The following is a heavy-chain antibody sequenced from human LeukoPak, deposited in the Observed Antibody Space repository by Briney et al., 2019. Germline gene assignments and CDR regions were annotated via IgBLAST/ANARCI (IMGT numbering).Heavy chain of an antibody. CDR2: IYHSGST. V-gene: IGHV4-38-2*02. CDR3: ARGTYYYDSRYGYFDY. CDR1: GYSISSGYY. Sequence: SETLSLTCTVSGYSISSGYYWGWIRQPPGKGLEWIGEIYHSGSTNYNPSLKSRVTISVDKSKNQFSLKLSSVTAADTAVYYCARGTYYYDSRYGYFDYWGQGTLVTVSS. J-gene: IGHJ4*02. D-gene: IGHD3-22*01.